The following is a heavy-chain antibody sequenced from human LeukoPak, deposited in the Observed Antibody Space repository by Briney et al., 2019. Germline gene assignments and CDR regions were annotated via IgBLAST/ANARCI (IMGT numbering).Heavy chain of an antibody. D-gene: IGHD1-26*01. J-gene: IGHJ4*02. V-gene: IGHV3-33*01. CDR1: GFTFSSYG. CDR2: IWYDGSNK. CDR3: ARDPDVIVGVNFDC. Sequence: GGALRLSCAASGFTFSSYGMHWVRQAPGKGLEWVAVIWYDGSNKYYADSVKGRFTISRDNSKNTLYLQMNSLRAEDTAVYYCARDPDVIVGVNFDCWGQGTLVTISS.